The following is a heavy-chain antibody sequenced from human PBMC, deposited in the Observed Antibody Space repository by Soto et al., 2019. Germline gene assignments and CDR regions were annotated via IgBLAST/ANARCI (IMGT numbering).Heavy chain of an antibody. CDR3: ARDRGSDALDY. CDR2: ISANNGNT. J-gene: IGHJ4*02. CDR1: GYTFTSYG. D-gene: IGHD3-16*01. Sequence: QVQLVQSGAEVKKPGASVKVSCKASGYTFTSYGISWVRQAPGQGLKWMGWISANNGNTNYVQKLQGRVTMNKDTSTSTAYTELRSRSSDDTAVYSCARDRGSDALDYWGQGTLVTVSS. V-gene: IGHV1-18*01.